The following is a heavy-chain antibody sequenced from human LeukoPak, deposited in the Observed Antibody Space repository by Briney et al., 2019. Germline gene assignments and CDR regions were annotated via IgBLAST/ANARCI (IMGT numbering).Heavy chain of an antibody. J-gene: IGHJ5*02. V-gene: IGHV3-53*01. CDR3: ARAARGPPGFDP. CDR1: GFTFNSYE. D-gene: IGHD6-6*01. Sequence: PGGSLRLSCAASGFTFNSYEMTWVRQAPGKGLEWVSVIYSGGSTYYADSVKGRFTISRDNSKNTLYLQMNSLRAEDTAVYYCARAARGPPGFDPWGQGTLVTVSS. CDR2: IYSGGST.